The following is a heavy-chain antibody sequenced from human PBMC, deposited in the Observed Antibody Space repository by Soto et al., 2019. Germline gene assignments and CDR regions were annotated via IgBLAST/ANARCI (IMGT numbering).Heavy chain of an antibody. V-gene: IGHV3-7*01. CDR1: GFTFSSYW. Sequence: PXXSLRLSCAASGFTFSSYWMRWVRQAPGKGLEWVANIKQDGSEKYYVDSVKGRFTISRDNAKNSLYLQMNSLRDEDTAVYYCAREGTSIAARPMSYWGQGTLVTVSS. CDR2: IKQDGSEK. CDR3: AREGTSIAARPMSY. D-gene: IGHD6-6*01. J-gene: IGHJ4*02.